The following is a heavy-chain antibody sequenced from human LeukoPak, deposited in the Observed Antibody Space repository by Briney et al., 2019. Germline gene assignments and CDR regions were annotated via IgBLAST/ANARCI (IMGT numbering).Heavy chain of an antibody. CDR1: GGCISSSNW. D-gene: IGHD6-13*01. CDR3: ARVGIAAAVSNWFDP. CDR2: IYHSGSA. V-gene: IGHV4-4*02. J-gene: IGHJ5*02. Sequence: SETLSLTCAVSGGCISSSNWWSWVRQPPGKGLEWIGEIYHSGSANYNPSLKSRVTISVDKSKNQFSLKLSSVTAADTAVYYCARVGIAAAVSNWFDPWGQGTLVTVSS.